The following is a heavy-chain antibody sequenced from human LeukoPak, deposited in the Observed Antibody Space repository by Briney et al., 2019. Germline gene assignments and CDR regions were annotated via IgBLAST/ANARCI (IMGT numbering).Heavy chain of an antibody. CDR1: GHPFTRYG. D-gene: IGHD1-26*01. CDR2: FRVFNGDT. V-gene: IGHV1-18*01. J-gene: IGHJ5*02. Sequence: APGKACCNASGHPFTRYGTSWGPQAPGLGGGWLGWFRVFNGDTTYAQKPQGRVTMTTDTSTSTAYMELRSLRSDDTAVYYCARDRGGSYAGWFDPWGQGTLVTVSS. CDR3: ARDRGGSYAGWFDP.